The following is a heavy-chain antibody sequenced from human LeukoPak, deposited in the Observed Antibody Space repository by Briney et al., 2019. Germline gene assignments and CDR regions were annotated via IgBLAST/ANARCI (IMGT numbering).Heavy chain of an antibody. CDR2: IKQDGSEK. V-gene: IGHV3-7*01. D-gene: IGHD3-10*01. Sequence: GGSLRLSCAASGFNFSTYWMTWVRQAPGKGLEWVASIKQDGSEKYYVDSLKGRFTISRDNAKNSLHLQMNSLRAEDTAVYFCARPYYYSSGSLPYWGQGTLVTVSS. CDR1: GFNFSTYW. CDR3: ARPYYYSSGSLPY. J-gene: IGHJ4*02.